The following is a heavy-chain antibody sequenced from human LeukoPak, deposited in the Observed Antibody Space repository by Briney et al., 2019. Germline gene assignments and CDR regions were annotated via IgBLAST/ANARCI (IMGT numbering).Heavy chain of an antibody. D-gene: IGHD3-10*01. CDR3: ARDRDLWFGELFRGDY. Sequence: GASVKVSCKASGYTFTGYYMSWVRQAPGQGLEWMGWINPNSGGTNYAQKFQGRVTMTRDTSTSTAYMELSRLRSDDTAVYYCARDRDLWFGELFRGDYWGQGTLVTVSS. CDR1: GYTFTGYY. J-gene: IGHJ4*02. V-gene: IGHV1-2*02. CDR2: INPNSGGT.